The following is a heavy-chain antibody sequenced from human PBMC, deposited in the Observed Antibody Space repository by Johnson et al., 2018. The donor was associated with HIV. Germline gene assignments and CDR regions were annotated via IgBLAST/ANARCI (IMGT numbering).Heavy chain of an antibody. CDR1: GFIFSSYG. J-gene: IGHJ3*02. V-gene: IGHV3-30*03. D-gene: IGHD6-6*01. CDR2: ISHDGNNK. Sequence: QVQLVESGGGVVQPGRSLRLSCAASGFIFSSYGMHWVRQAPGKGLEWVAVISHDGNNKYSTDSVKGRFIISRDNAKNSLYLQMDSLRAEDTAVYYCARDGVGYSSLKDAFDIWGQGTMVTVSS. CDR3: ARDGVGYSSLKDAFDI.